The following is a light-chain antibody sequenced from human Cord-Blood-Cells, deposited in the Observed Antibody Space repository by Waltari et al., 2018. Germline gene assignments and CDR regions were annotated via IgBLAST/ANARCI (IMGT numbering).Light chain of an antibody. V-gene: IGKV4-1*01. CDR1: QSVLYSSNNKNY. Sequence: DIVMTQSPDSLAVSLGERATINCKSSQSVLYSSNNKNYLAWYQQKPGKPPKLLIYWASTRESGVPDRFSGSGSGTAFTLTISSLQAEEVAVYYCQQDYSTPYTFGQGTKLEIK. CDR2: WAS. J-gene: IGKJ2*01. CDR3: QQDYSTPYT.